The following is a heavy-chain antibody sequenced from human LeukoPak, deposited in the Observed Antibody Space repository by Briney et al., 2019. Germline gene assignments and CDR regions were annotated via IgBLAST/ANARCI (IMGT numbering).Heavy chain of an antibody. Sequence: GASVKVSCKASGYRLSSYGISWVRQAPGQGLEWMGWISAFNGNRKDAQKLQGRVTMNADTSARTAYMELRRLRSDDTAVHYCANWFDPWGQGTVVTVSS. V-gene: IGHV1-18*01. CDR1: GYRLSSYG. CDR2: ISAFNGNR. J-gene: IGHJ5*02. CDR3: ANWFDP.